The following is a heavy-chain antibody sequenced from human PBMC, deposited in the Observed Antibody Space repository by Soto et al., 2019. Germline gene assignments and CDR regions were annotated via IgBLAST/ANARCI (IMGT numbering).Heavy chain of an antibody. J-gene: IGHJ6*02. D-gene: IGHD3-22*01. CDR1: GYTFTDYG. V-gene: IGHV1-18*04. Sequence: QVQLVESGAEVKKPGASVKVSCKASGYTFTDYGISWVRQAPGQGLEWMGWISGYNGNTKYAQKFQGRVTMTTDTPTNTASMELRSLRSEDTAVYYCARDREYYYDSSGNYYYHYGLDVWGQGTTVTVS. CDR3: ARDREYYYDSSGNYYYHYGLDV. CDR2: ISGYNGNT.